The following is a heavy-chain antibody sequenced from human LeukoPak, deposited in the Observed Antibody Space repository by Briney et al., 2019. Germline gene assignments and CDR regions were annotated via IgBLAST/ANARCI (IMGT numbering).Heavy chain of an antibody. CDR1: GFTFSSYG. J-gene: IGHJ4*02. V-gene: IGHV3-30*03. CDR2: ISYDGSNK. Sequence: GRSLRLSCAASGFTFSSYGMHWVRQAPGKGLEWVAVISYDGSNKYYADSVKGRFTISRDNSKNTLYLQMNSLRAEDTAVYYCARDRISSSWYYFEYWGQGTLVTVSS. CDR3: ARDRISSSWYYFEY. D-gene: IGHD6-13*01.